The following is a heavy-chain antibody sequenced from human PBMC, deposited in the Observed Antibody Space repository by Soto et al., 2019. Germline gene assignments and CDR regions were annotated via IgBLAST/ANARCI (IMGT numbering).Heavy chain of an antibody. CDR3: ARYNYDILTGFDI. D-gene: IGHD3-9*01. V-gene: IGHV3-21*01. Sequence: PGGSLRLSCAASGVTFSSYSMNWVRQAPGKGLEWVSSISSSSSYIYYADSVKGRFTISRDNAKNSLCLQMNSLRAEDTAVYYCARYNYDILTGFDIWGQGTIVTVSS. J-gene: IGHJ3*02. CDR2: ISSSSSYI. CDR1: GVTFSSYS.